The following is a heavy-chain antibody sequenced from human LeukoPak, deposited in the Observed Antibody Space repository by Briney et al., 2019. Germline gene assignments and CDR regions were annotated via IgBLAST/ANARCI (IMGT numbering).Heavy chain of an antibody. CDR3: ARGEHRFWSGYYYY. D-gene: IGHD3-3*01. CDR2: INAGNGNT. J-gene: IGHJ4*02. CDR1: GYTFTSYA. V-gene: IGHV1-3*01. Sequence: EASVKVSRKASGYTFTSYAMHWVRQAPGQRLEWMGWINAGNGNTKYSQKFQGRVTITRDTSASTAYMELSSLRSEDTAVYYCARGEHRFWSGYYYYWGQGTLVTVSS.